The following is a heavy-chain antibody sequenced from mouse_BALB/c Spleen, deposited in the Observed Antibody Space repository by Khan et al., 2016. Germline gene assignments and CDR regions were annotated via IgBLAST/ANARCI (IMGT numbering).Heavy chain of an antibody. V-gene: IGHV2-6-7*01. J-gene: IGHJ4*01. CDR2: IWGDGST. Sequence: VQLQESGPGLVAPSQSLSITCTVAGFSLGAYGVNWVRQPPGKGLEWLGMIWGDGSTDYNSALKSRRSISKDNSKSQVFLKMNSLQTDDPARYYCARDGWGYYAMDYWGQGTSVTVSS. CDR3: ARDGWGYYAMDY. CDR1: GFSLGAYG. D-gene: IGHD2-2*01.